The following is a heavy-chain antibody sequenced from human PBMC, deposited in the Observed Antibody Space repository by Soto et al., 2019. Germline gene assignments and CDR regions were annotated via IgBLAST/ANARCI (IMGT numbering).Heavy chain of an antibody. D-gene: IGHD5-12*01. J-gene: IGHJ5*02. CDR3: ARVAADIASWLDP. Sequence: SETLSLTCTVYGDFFSRYYWSWIRQPPGKGLEWIGEMNYSGSSNYSPSLKGRLSILVDTANKQFSLKLNSVTAADTAVYYCARVAADIASWLDPWGQGTLVTVSS. CDR2: MNYSGSS. CDR1: GDFFSRYY. V-gene: IGHV4-34*01.